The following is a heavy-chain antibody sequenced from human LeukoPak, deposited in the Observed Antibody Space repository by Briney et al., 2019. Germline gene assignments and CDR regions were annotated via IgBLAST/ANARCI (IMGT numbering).Heavy chain of an antibody. CDR2: VNPNSADT. CDR3: ARNDFWSGYPGSYMDV. Sequence: ASVKVSCKASGYTFTGYYMHWVRQAPGQGLEWMGWVNPNSADTKYAQKFQGRVTMTRDTCISTTYMELSRLRSDDTAVYYCARNDFWSGYPGSYMDVWGKGTTVTVSS. V-gene: IGHV1-2*02. CDR1: GYTFTGYY. J-gene: IGHJ6*03. D-gene: IGHD3-3*01.